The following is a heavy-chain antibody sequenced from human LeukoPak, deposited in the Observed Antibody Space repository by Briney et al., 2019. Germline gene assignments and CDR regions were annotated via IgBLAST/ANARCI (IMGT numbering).Heavy chain of an antibody. CDR3: AREGCSGGSCYHNWFDP. CDR1: GFTFSSYW. CDR2: INQDGSEK. D-gene: IGHD2-15*01. V-gene: IGHV3-7*01. Sequence: AGGSLRLSCAASGFTFSSYWMSWVRQAPGKGLEWVANINQDGSEKYYVDSVKGRFTNSRDNAKNSLYLQMNSLRAEDTAVYYCAREGCSGGSCYHNWFDPWGQGTLVTVSS. J-gene: IGHJ5*02.